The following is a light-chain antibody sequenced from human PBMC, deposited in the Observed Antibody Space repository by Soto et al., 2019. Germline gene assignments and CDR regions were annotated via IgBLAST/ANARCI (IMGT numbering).Light chain of an antibody. J-gene: IGLJ1*01. V-gene: IGLV2-14*03. Sequence: SPNQRAPLFGFPGPAVTLSRTGPRRDLCGYNYVSWYQHHPGKAPKLLIYDVSNRPSGISNRFSGSKSDNTASLTISGLQPEDEADYYCSSYTTSNTRQIVFGTGTKVTVL. CDR1: RRDLCGYNY. CDR3: SSYTTSNTRQIV. CDR2: DVS.